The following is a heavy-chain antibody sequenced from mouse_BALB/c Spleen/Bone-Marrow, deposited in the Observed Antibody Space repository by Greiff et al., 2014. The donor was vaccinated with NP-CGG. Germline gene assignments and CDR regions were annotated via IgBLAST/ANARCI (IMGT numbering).Heavy chain of an antibody. CDR3: ARLYGNYGGYFDY. V-gene: IGHV2-6-4*01. CDR2: IWGGGST. J-gene: IGHJ2*01. CDR1: GFSLSRYS. Sequence: QVHVKQSGPGLVAPSQSLSITCTVSGFSLSRYSVHWVRQPPGKGLEWLGMIWGGGSTDYNSALKSRLSISKDNSKSQVFLKMNSLQTDDTAVYYCARLYGNYGGYFDYWGQGTTLTVSS. D-gene: IGHD2-10*02.